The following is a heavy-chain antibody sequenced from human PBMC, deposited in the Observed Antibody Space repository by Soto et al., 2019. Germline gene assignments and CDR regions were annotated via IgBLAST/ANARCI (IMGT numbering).Heavy chain of an antibody. J-gene: IGHJ5*02. D-gene: IGHD3-10*01. Sequence: QVKLQEAGPGLVKPSLTLSLTCTVSGGSISSGGYYWSWIRQHPGKGLEWIGYIYYSGSTYYNPSLKSRVTISVDTSKNQFSLKLSSVTAADTAVYYCARGLVSMVRGVIVPWKFDPWGQGTLVTVSS. CDR3: ARGLVSMVRGVIVPWKFDP. V-gene: IGHV4-31*03. CDR1: GGSISSGGYY. CDR2: IYYSGST.